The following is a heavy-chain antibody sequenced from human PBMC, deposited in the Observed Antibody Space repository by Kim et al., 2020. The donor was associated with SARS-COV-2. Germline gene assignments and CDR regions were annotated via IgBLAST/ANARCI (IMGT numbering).Heavy chain of an antibody. CDR2: KGDT. CDR3: ARSRSLDY. V-gene: IGHV1-3*01. D-gene: IGHD2-2*01. J-gene: IGHJ4*02. Sequence: KGDTKLEKKLPGRVTLTSDTSASAAYMGLSSLGSEDTAVYYCARSRSLDYWGQGTLVTVSS.